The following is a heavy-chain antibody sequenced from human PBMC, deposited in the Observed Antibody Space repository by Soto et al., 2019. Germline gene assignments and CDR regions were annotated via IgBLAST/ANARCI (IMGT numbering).Heavy chain of an antibody. CDR1: GYTFTSYY. J-gene: IGHJ5*02. V-gene: IGHV1-46*03. CDR3: ARDRGSEYSGYDPWSIGGRNWFDP. D-gene: IGHD5-12*01. CDR2: INPSGGST. Sequence: QVQLVQSGAEVKKPGASVKVSCKASGYTFTSYYMHWVRQAPGQGLEWMGIINPSGGSTSYAQKFQGRVTMTRDTSRSTVYMELSSLRSEDTAVYYCARDRGSEYSGYDPWSIGGRNWFDPWGQGTLVTVSS.